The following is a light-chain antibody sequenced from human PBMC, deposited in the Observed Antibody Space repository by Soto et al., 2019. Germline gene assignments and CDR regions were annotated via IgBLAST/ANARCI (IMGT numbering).Light chain of an antibody. CDR3: NSYTSSSTGV. CDR2: EVS. Sequence: QSALTQPASVSGSPGXXITISCTGXXXXVGGYNYVSWYQQHPGKAPKLMIYEVSNRPSGVSNRFSGSKSGNTASLTISGLQAEDEADYYCNSYTSSSTGVFGGGTKLTVL. CDR1: XXXVGGYNY. V-gene: IGLV2-14*01. J-gene: IGLJ3*02.